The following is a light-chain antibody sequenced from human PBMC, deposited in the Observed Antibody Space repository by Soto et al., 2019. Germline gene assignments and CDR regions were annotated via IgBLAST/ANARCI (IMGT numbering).Light chain of an antibody. Sequence: EIVLTQAPGTLSLSPGERATLSCRASQSVSSSYLAWYQQKPGQAPRLLIYGASSRATGIPDRFSGSGSGTDFTLSICRLEPEDFAVYYCQQYGSWTCGQVT. V-gene: IGKV3-20*01. J-gene: IGKJ1*01. CDR1: QSVSSSY. CDR3: QQYGSWT. CDR2: GAS.